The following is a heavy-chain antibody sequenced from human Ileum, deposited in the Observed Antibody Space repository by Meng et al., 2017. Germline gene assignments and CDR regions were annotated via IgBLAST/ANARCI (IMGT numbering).Heavy chain of an antibody. J-gene: IGHJ5*02. CDR2: INPSSGGT. D-gene: IGHD1-14*01. Sequence: ASVKVSCKASGYTFTAYYIHWVRQAPGQGLEWMGWINPSSGGTISSEKFQGRVTLTSDTSVTTVYMELSRLRFDDTAVYFRARDSKYNRRGNWFDPWGQGTLVTVSS. CDR3: ARDSKYNRRGNWFDP. V-gene: IGHV1-2*02. CDR1: GYTFTAYY.